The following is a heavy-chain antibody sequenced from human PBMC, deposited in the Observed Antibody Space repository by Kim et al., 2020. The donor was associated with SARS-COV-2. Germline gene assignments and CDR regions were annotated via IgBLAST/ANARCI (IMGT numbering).Heavy chain of an antibody. V-gene: IGHV3-43*02. Sequence: GSLRLSCAASGFTFDDYAMHWVRQAPGKGLEWVSLISGDGGSTYYADSVKGRFTISRDNSKNSLYLQMNSLRTEDTALYYCAKGDTAMARYYYYYGMDVWGQGTTVTVSS. J-gene: IGHJ6*02. CDR3: AKGDTAMARYYYYYGMDV. CDR1: GFTFDDYA. D-gene: IGHD5-18*01. CDR2: ISGDGGST.